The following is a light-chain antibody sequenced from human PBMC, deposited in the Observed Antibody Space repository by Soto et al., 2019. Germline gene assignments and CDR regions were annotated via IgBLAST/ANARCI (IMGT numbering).Light chain of an antibody. J-gene: IGKJ1*01. CDR1: QSVSSF. CDR3: QQRSNWPPWT. CDR2: GAS. V-gene: IGKV3-11*01. Sequence: PGERVTLTCRASQSVSSFLAWYQQKPGQAPRLLIYGASIRATGIPARFSGSGSGTDFTLTISSLEPEDFAVYYCQQRSNWPPWTFGQGTKVEIK.